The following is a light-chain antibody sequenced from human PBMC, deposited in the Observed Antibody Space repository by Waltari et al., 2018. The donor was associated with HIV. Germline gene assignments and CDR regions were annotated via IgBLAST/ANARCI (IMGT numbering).Light chain of an antibody. CDR1: ALPRQF. CDR3: QSADITGTLGV. V-gene: IGLV3-25*03. Sequence: SYELAQPPSVSVSPGQTARLTCSGDALPRQFVYWYQQNPGQAPIVVIYKDSERPSVSPGRFSDFISGTTATLTISAVQAEDEADYYCQSADITGTLGVFGGGTRLTV. J-gene: IGLJ2*01. CDR2: KDS.